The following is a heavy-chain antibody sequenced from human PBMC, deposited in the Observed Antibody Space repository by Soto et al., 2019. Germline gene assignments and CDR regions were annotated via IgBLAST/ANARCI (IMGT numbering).Heavy chain of an antibody. J-gene: IGHJ4*02. CDR3: ARVTFRDAGRGVFDY. Sequence: QVQLQESGPGLVKPSQTLSLTCTVSGGSISSGGYYWSWIRQHPGKGLEWIGYIYYSGSTYYNPSLKSRVTIXXDXSXXQFSLKLSSVTAADTAVYYCARVTFRDAGRGVFDYWGQGTLVTVSS. CDR2: IYYSGST. CDR1: GGSISSGGYY. V-gene: IGHV4-31*03. D-gene: IGHD3-16*01.